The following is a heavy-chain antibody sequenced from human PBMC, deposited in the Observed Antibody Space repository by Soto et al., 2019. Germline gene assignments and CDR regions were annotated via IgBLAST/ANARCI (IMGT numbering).Heavy chain of an antibody. D-gene: IGHD3-3*01. CDR1: GGSISSSSYY. Sequence: SETLSLTCTVSGGSISSSSYYWGWIRQPPGKGLEWIGSIYYSGSTYYNPSLKSRVTISVDTSKNQFSLKLSSVTAADTAVYYCASVGSKSSYDFWSGYYTGAFDIWGQGTMVT. V-gene: IGHV4-39*07. J-gene: IGHJ3*02. CDR2: IYYSGST. CDR3: ASVGSKSSYDFWSGYYTGAFDI.